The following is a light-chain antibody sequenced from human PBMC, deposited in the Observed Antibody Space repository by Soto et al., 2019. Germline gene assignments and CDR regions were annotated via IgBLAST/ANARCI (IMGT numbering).Light chain of an antibody. Sequence: EIMMTQSPATLSVSPGERATLSCMASQSVSSNLAWYQQKPGQAPRLLIHGASTRATGIPARFSGSGSGTEFTLTISSLQSEDFAVYYCQQYNNWPQTFGQGTKVDIK. CDR2: GAS. CDR1: QSVSSN. V-gene: IGKV3-15*01. CDR3: QQYNNWPQT. J-gene: IGKJ1*01.